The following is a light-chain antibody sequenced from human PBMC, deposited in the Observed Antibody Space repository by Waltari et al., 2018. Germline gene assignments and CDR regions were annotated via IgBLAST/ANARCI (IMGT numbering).Light chain of an antibody. CDR2: AVS. J-gene: IGLJ2*01. CDR3: SSYAGSSKGV. CDR1: SRDVGDYKR. Sequence: QSALTHPASVSGSPGQSITLSCTRPSRDVGDYKRVSWYQQHPGKAPQLMIYAVSKRPSGVSDRFSGSKSGDMASLTISGLQPEDEAEYFCSSYAGSSKGVFGGGTKVTVL. V-gene: IGLV2-23*02.